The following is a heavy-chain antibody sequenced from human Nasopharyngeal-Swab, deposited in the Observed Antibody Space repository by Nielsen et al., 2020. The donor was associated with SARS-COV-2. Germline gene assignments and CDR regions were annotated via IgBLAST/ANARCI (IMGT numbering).Heavy chain of an antibody. CDR1: GGSISSGDYS. CDR3: ARDRPYYYGSGAYYMDV. CDR2: IYYSGRT. J-gene: IGHJ6*03. Sequence: SETLSLTCAVSGGSISSGDYSWNWIRQAPGKGLEWIGYIYYSGRTNYNPSLKSRVIISVDTSKNQFSLNLRSVTAADTAVYYCARDRPYYYGSGAYYMDVWGKGTTVTVSS. D-gene: IGHD3-10*01. V-gene: IGHV4-30-4*07.